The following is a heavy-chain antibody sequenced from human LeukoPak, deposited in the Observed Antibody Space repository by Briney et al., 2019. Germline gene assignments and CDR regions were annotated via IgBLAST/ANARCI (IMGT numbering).Heavy chain of an antibody. D-gene: IGHD3-10*01. Sequence: GASVKVSCKASGGTFSSYAISWVRQAPGQGLEWMGWISAYNGNTNYAQKLQGRVTMTTDTSTSTAYMELRSLRSDDTAVYYCARDDIFGELFKVDYWGQGTLVTVSS. V-gene: IGHV1-18*01. CDR1: GGTFSSYA. CDR2: ISAYNGNT. CDR3: ARDDIFGELFKVDY. J-gene: IGHJ4*02.